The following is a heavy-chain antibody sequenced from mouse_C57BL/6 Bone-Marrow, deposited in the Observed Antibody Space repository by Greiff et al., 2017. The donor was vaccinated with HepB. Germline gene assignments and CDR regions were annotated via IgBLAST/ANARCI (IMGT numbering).Heavy chain of an antibody. CDR2: IYPGSGNT. D-gene: IGHD2-4*01. CDR3: ARSSYYDYDDGDLFYAMDY. Sequence: LVRPGASVKLSCKASGYTFTDYYINWVKQRPGQGLEWIARIYPGSGNTYYNEKFKGKATLTAEKSSSTAYMQLSSLTSEDSAVYFCARSSYYDYDDGDLFYAMDYWGQGTSVTVSS. J-gene: IGHJ4*01. V-gene: IGHV1-76*01. CDR1: GYTFTDYY.